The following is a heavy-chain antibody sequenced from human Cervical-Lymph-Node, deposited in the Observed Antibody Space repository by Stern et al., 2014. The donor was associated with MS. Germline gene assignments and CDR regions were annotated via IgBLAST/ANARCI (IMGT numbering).Heavy chain of an antibody. D-gene: IGHD3-3*01. J-gene: IGHJ4*02. V-gene: IGHV4-34*01. Sequence: QVQLQQWGAGLLKPSETLSLTCAVYGGSFSGYYWSWIRQPPGKGLEWIGEINHSGSTNYTPSLKSRVTISVDTSKNQFSLKLSSVTAADTAVYYCARGPAYYDFWSGYYGYYYFDYWGQGTLVTVSS. CDR2: INHSGST. CDR3: ARGPAYYDFWSGYYGYYYFDY. CDR1: GGSFSGYY.